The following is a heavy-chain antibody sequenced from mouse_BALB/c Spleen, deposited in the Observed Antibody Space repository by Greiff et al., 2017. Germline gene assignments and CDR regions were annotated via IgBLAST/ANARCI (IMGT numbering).Heavy chain of an antibody. CDR3: ARSPYDYDPSWFAY. CDR1: GYTFTSYW. D-gene: IGHD2-4*01. V-gene: IGHV1-7*01. CDR2: INPSTGYT. Sequence: QVHVKQSGAELAKPGASVKMSCKASGYTFTSYWMHWVKQRPGQGLEWIGYINPSTGYTEYNQKFKDKATLTADKSSSTAYMQLSSLTSEDSAVYYCARSPYDYDPSWFAYWGQGTLVTVSA. J-gene: IGHJ3*01.